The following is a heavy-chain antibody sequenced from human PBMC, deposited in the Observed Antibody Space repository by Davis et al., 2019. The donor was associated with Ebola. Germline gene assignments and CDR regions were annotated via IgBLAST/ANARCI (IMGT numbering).Heavy chain of an antibody. V-gene: IGHV4-4*02. CDR3: ARGTSLYGDYGMDY. CDR1: GGSISSSNW. J-gene: IGHJ4*02. CDR2: IYHSGST. D-gene: IGHD4-17*01. Sequence: MPSETLSLTCAVSGGSISSSNWWSWVRQPPGKGLEWIGEIYHSGSTNYNPSLKSRVTISVDKSKNQFSLKLSSVTAADTAVYYCARGTSLYGDYGMDYWGQGTLVTVSS.